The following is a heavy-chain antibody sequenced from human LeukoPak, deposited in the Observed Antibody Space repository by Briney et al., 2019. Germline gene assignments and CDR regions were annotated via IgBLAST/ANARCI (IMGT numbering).Heavy chain of an antibody. CDR2: MFHSGST. Sequence: SETLSLTCAVSGYSISSGYYWGWIRQPPGKGLECIGSMFHSGSTYYNPSLKSRVTISVDKSKNHFSLKLSSVTAADTAVYYCARSLSRGYSGFRVSPFDYWGQGTLVTVSS. CDR1: GYSISSGYY. D-gene: IGHD5-12*01. CDR3: ARSLSRGYSGFRVSPFDY. J-gene: IGHJ4*02. V-gene: IGHV4-38-2*01.